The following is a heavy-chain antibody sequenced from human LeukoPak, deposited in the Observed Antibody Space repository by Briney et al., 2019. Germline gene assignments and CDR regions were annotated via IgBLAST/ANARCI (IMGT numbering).Heavy chain of an antibody. CDR1: GFTFRSYG. D-gene: IGHD2-2*01. CDR3: AKDSTGAYCSSTSCYPYFDY. V-gene: IGHV3-30*02. Sequence: PGGSLRLSCAASGFTFRSYGMHWVPQAPGKALEGVAFIRYDGSNKYYADSVKGRFTISRGNSKTTLYLQMNSLRAEDTAVYYCAKDSTGAYCSSTSCYPYFDYWGQGTLVTVSS. CDR2: IRYDGSNK. J-gene: IGHJ4*02.